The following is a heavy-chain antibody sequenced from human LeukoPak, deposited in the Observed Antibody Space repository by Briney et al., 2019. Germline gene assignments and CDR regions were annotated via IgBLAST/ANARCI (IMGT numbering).Heavy chain of an antibody. CDR2: FHHSGSS. J-gene: IGHJ6*03. V-gene: IGHV4-59*08. Sequence: SETLSLTCTVSGGSITNDYWSWIRQSPGKGLEWLGDFHHSGSSNNNPSLKSRVTISVDTSKNQFSLKLSSVTAADTAVYYCASVGFGDSGSYYYYYMDVWGKGTTVTVSS. D-gene: IGHD3-10*01. CDR3: ASVGFGDSGSYYYYYMDV. CDR1: GGSITNDY.